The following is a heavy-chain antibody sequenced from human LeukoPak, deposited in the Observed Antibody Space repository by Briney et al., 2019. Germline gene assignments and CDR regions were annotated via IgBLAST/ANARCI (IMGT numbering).Heavy chain of an antibody. CDR2: INPSGGST. CDR3: ARDLRNYYDSSGLNWFDP. CDR1: GYTFTSYY. Sequence: GASVKVSCKASGYTFTSYYMHWVRQAPGQGLEWMGIINPSGGSTSYAQKFQGRVTMTRDTSTSTVYMELSSLRSEDTAVYYCARDLRNYYDSSGLNWFDPWGQGTLVTVSS. D-gene: IGHD3-22*01. V-gene: IGHV1-46*01. J-gene: IGHJ5*02.